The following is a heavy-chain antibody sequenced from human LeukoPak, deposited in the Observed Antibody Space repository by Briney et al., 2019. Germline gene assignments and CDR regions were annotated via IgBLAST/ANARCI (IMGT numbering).Heavy chain of an antibody. Sequence: PSETLSLTCAVYGGSFTGYYWSWIRQSPGKGLQWIAEVNHRGDTNYNPSVKGRVTISVDTSKNQFSLKMTSLTAADTAVYYCARGPTISETGYFDYWGQGTLVTVSS. CDR3: ARGPTISETGYFDY. CDR2: VNHRGDT. J-gene: IGHJ4*03. CDR1: GGSFTGYY. D-gene: IGHD1-1*01. V-gene: IGHV4-34*01.